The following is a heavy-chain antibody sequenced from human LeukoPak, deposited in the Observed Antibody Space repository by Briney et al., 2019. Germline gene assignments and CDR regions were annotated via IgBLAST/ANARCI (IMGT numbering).Heavy chain of an antibody. J-gene: IGHJ3*01. CDR2: ISTYNGNT. V-gene: IGHV1-18*01. CDR1: GYTFTSYG. CDR3: ARAGYCGDGGCRGGSAFDV. D-gene: IGHD2-15*01. Sequence: GASVKVSCKASGYTFTSYGISWVRQAPGQGLEWLGWISTYNGNTHYAQKLQGRVTMTTDTSTTTAYMELRSLRSDDTAVYYCARAGYCGDGGCRGGSAFDVWGQGTVVTVSS.